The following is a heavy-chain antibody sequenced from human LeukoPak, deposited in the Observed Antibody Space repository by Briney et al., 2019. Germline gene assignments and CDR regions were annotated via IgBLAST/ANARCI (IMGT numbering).Heavy chain of an antibody. J-gene: IGHJ4*02. Sequence: GGSLRLSCAVSGFTLSIYWIHCVREAPGKGLVCGLLINGDGSSTNYADSVKGRFTLYRKEAKNPRYLQINSLRAERTAVYYCVRGNYFDYWGQGTLVTVSS. CDR3: VRGNYFDY. CDR1: GFTLSIYW. CDR2: INGDGSST. V-gene: IGHV3-74*01.